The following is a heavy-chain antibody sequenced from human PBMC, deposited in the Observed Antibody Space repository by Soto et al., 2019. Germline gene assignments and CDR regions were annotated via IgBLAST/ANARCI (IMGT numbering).Heavy chain of an antibody. Sequence: EVQLLESGGGLVQPGGSLRLSCAASGFTFSSYAMSWVRQAPGKGLEWVSAISGSGGSTYYADSVKGRFTISRDNSKNXPHLKMNSLRAEDTAVYYCAKVDGRSSYGQSDGFDLLGQGTLVTVSS. D-gene: IGHD5-18*01. CDR1: GFTFSSYA. J-gene: IGHJ5*02. V-gene: IGHV3-23*01. CDR3: AKVDGRSSYGQSDGFDL. CDR2: ISGSGGST.